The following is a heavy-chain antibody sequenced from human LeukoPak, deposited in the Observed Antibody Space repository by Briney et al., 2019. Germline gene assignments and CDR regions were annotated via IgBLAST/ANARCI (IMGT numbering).Heavy chain of an antibody. CDR2: ISGSGGST. Sequence: GGSPRLSCAASGFTFSSYAMSWVRQAPGKGLEWVSAISGSGGSTYYADSVKGRFTISRDNSKNTLYLQMNSLRAEDTAVYYCAKVGVVVVAAADYWGQGTLVTVSS. CDR3: AKVGVVVVAAADY. J-gene: IGHJ4*02. V-gene: IGHV3-23*01. D-gene: IGHD2-15*01. CDR1: GFTFSSYA.